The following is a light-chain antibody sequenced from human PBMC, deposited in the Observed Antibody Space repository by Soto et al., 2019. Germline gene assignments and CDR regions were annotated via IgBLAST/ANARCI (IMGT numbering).Light chain of an antibody. CDR2: DAS. CDR1: QGIGDT. V-gene: IGKV3-11*01. Sequence: EVVLTQSPATLSVSPGEGVTLSCRASQGIGDTLAWYQHKPGQTPRLLIYDASDRAPGIPARFSGSGSATDFTLTINNLEPEDFAVYYCQQRSNWPPSITFGQGTRLEIK. J-gene: IGKJ5*01. CDR3: QQRSNWPPSIT.